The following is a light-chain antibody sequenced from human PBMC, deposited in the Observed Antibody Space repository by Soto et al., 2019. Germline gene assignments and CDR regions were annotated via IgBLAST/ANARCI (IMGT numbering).Light chain of an antibody. CDR3: QQFSSYPLT. CDR2: GAS. CDR1: QSVSSSY. Sequence: EIVLPQSPATLSLSPGERATLSCXASQSVSSSYLAWYQQKPGQAPRLLIYGASSRATGIPDRFSGSGSGTDFTLTISRLEPEDVAVYYCQQFSSYPLTFGGGTKVDIK. J-gene: IGKJ4*01. V-gene: IGKV3-20*01.